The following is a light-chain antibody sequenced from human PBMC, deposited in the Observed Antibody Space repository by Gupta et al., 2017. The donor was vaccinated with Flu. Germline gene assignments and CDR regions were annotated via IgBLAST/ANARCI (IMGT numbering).Light chain of an antibody. CDR2: LGS. V-gene: IGKV2-28*01. Sequence: DIVLTQSPLSLPVTPGEPASISCRSSQSLLHSNGYNYFDWYLQKPGQSPQLLIYLGSNRASGVPDRFSGSGSGTDFTLKISRVEAEDVGVYYCMQVRKPPYSFGQGTKLEIK. CDR3: MQVRKPPYS. J-gene: IGKJ2*03. CDR1: QSLLHSNGYNY.